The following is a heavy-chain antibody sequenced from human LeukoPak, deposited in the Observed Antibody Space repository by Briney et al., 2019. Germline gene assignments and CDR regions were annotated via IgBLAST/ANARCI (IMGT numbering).Heavy chain of an antibody. CDR2: IYHSGST. D-gene: IGHD2-21*01. V-gene: IGHV4-38-2*02. J-gene: IGHJ6*03. CDR3: ARVGYYPDYYMDV. CDR1: GYSISSGYY. Sequence: SSETLSLTCTVSGYSISSGYYWGWIRQPPGKGLEWIGTIYHSGSTYYKPSLKSRITISVDTSKNQFSLKLSSVTAADTAVYYCARVGYYPDYYMDVWGKGTTVTVSS.